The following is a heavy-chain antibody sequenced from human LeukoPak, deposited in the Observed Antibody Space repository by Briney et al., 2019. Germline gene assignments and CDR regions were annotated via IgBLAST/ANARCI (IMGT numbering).Heavy chain of an antibody. CDR3: ARDKRSSSGENWFDP. D-gene: IGHD6-19*01. V-gene: IGHV1-2*02. J-gene: IGHJ5*02. CDR2: INPNSGGT. CDR1: GYTFTGYY. Sequence: ASVKVSCKASGYTFTGYYMHWVRQAPGQGLEWMGWINPNSGGTNYAQKFQGRVTMTRDTSISTAYMELGRLRSDDTAVYYCARDKRSSSGENWFDPWGQGTLVTVSS.